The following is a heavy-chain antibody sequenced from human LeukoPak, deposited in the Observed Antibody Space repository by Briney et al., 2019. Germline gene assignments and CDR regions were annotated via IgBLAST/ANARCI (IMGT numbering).Heavy chain of an antibody. Sequence: GSLRLSCAASGFTFSIYAMNWVRQAPGKGLQWVSSITSRGESTWYVDSVKGRFTITRDNSENTLYLQMHSLRAEDTAVYYCARDRPNYYGSDGHYYRRDGDYWGRGTLVSVSS. CDR2: ITSRGEST. J-gene: IGHJ4*02. V-gene: IGHV3-23*01. D-gene: IGHD3-22*01. CDR3: ARDRPNYYGSDGHYYRRDGDY. CDR1: GFTFSIYA.